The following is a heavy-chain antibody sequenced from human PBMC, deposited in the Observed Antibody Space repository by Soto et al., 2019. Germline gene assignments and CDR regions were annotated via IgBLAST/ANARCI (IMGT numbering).Heavy chain of an antibody. V-gene: IGHV4-34*01. J-gene: IGHJ5*02. CDR3: ERTPLWRWQLFWCDP. Sequence: QVQLQQWGAGLLKPSETLSLTCAVYGGSFSGYYWSWIRQPPGKGLEWIGEINHIGSTNYNPSPKSRVAVAVNVSKNRDSQKLSSVAAVGTAVDCGERTPLWRWQLFWCDPWGQGPLVTVSA. CDR1: GGSFSGYY. CDR2: INHIGST. D-gene: IGHD5-18*01.